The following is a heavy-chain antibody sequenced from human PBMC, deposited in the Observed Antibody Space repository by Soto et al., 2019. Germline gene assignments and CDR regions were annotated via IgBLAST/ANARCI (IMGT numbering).Heavy chain of an antibody. CDR2: MTGSGGDI. Sequence: EVQLLESGGGLVQPGESLRLSCAASGFTFSIYAMMWVRQSPGKGQEWVAGMTGSGGDIRYADSVKGRFTISKDNSKNTLYLQMNSLRAEDMAMYYCAKDAVYGDGLWLAANWGQGTLVTVSS. J-gene: IGHJ4*02. D-gene: IGHD2-21*02. V-gene: IGHV3-23*01. CDR3: AKDAVYGDGLWLAAN. CDR1: GFTFSIYA.